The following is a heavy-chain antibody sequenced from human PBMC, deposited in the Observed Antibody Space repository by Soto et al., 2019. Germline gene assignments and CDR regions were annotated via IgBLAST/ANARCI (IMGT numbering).Heavy chain of an antibody. Sequence: QVQLVQSGAEVKKPGSSVKVSCKASGGTFSSYTISWMRQAPGQGLEWMGRIIPILGIANYAQKFQGRVTITADKSTSTAYMELSSLRSEDTAVYYCARERSSGWLLDYWGQGTLVTVSS. CDR3: ARERSSGWLLDY. J-gene: IGHJ4*02. CDR2: IIPILGIA. CDR1: GGTFSSYT. V-gene: IGHV1-69*08. D-gene: IGHD6-19*01.